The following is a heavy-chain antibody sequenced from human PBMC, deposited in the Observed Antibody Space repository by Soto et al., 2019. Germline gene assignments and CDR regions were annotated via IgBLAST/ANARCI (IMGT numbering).Heavy chain of an antibody. CDR1: GFTFSSYG. CDR3: TRPPYDSSGYYPN. Sequence: GGSLRLSCAASGFTFSSYGMHWVRQAPGKGLEWVGRIRNKANYYTTEYAASVRGRFTISRDDSKNSLSLQMNSLKTEDTAVYYCTRPPYDSSGYYPNWGQGTLVTVS. CDR2: IRNKANYYTT. J-gene: IGHJ4*02. V-gene: IGHV3-72*01. D-gene: IGHD3-22*01.